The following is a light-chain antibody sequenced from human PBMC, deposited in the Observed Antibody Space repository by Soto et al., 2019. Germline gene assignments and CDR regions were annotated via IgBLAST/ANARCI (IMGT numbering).Light chain of an antibody. Sequence: DIQMTQSPSSLSASVGDRVTITCRASQDISNYLAWFRQRPGKAPESLIYAASDLQSGVPSRFSGTGSGTHFTLTISSLQPEDFATYYCQQYKLLPLTFGGGAKIEMK. V-gene: IGKV1-16*01. CDR1: QDISNY. CDR3: QQYKLLPLT. CDR2: AAS. J-gene: IGKJ4*01.